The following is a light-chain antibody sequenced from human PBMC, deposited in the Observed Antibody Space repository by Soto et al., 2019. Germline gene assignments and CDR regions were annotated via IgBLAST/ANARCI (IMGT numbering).Light chain of an antibody. CDR3: QQANIFPFP. CDR2: DAS. V-gene: IGKV1-5*01. J-gene: IGKJ5*01. CDR1: QSIGSE. Sequence: DIQMTQYPSTLSASVGDRVTITCRATQSIGSELAWYQQKPGKAPKLLIYDASSLESGVPSRFSGSGSGTEFTLTISSLQPDDFATYYCQQANIFPFPFGQVTLL.